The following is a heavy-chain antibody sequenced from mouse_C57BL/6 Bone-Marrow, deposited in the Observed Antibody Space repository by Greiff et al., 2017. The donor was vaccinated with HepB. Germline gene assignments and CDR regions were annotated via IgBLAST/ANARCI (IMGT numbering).Heavy chain of an antibody. CDR2: IYPRSGNT. J-gene: IGHJ2*01. V-gene: IGHV1-81*01. CDR1: GYTFTSYG. Sequence: QVQLQQSGAELARPGASVKLSCKASGYTFTSYGISWVKQRTGQGLEWIGEIYPRSGNTYYNEKFKGKATLTADKSSSTAYMELRSLTSEDSAVYFCARNGYYYGSSYRGYYFDYWGQGTTLTVSS. D-gene: IGHD1-1*01. CDR3: ARNGYYYGSSYRGYYFDY.